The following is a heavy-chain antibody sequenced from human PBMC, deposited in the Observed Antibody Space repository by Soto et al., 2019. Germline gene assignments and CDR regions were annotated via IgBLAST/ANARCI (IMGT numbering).Heavy chain of an antibody. Sequence: ASVKVSCKSSGYIFTSYRINWVRQAPGQGPEWLGWITADNGNTDYPQKLQGRVTMTTDTSTSKAYLELRSLTSDDTAVYYCARDRRRIAAPGGGMDVWGQGNTVTVPS. J-gene: IGHJ6*02. V-gene: IGHV1-18*01. CDR2: ITADNGNT. D-gene: IGHD6-13*01. CDR1: GYIFTSYR. CDR3: ARDRRRIAAPGGGMDV.